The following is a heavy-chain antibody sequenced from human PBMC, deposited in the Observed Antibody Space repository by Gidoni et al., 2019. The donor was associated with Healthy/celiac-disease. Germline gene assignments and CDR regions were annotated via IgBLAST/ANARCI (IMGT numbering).Heavy chain of an antibody. D-gene: IGHD1-1*01. Sequence: QLQLQESGPGLVKPSETLSLTCTVSGGSISSSSYYWGWIRQPPGKGLEWIGSIYYSGSTYYNPSLKSRVTISVDTSKNQFSLKLSSVTAADTAVYYCARLEVRRNFDYWGQGTLVTVSS. J-gene: IGHJ4*02. CDR3: ARLEVRRNFDY. CDR2: IYYSGST. CDR1: GGSISSSSYY. V-gene: IGHV4-39*01.